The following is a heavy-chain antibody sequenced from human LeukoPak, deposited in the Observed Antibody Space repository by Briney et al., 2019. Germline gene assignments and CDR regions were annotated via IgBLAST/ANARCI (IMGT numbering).Heavy chain of an antibody. V-gene: IGHV1-18*04. J-gene: IGHJ4*02. D-gene: IGHD2-15*01. CDR2: ISAYNGNT. CDR1: GYTFTSYY. CDR3: ARSGYCSGGSCYLDYFDY. Sequence: ASVKVSCKASGYTFTSYYMHWVRQAPGQGLEWMGWISAYNGNTNYAQKLQGRVTMTTDTSTSTAYMELRSLRSDDTAVYYCARSGYCSGGSCYLDYFDYWGQGTLVTVSS.